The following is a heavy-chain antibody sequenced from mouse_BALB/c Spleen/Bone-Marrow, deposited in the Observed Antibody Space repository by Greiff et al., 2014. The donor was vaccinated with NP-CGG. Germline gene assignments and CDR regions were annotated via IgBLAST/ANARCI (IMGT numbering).Heavy chain of an antibody. CDR3: ARHAYYDQTEVSFVY. Sequence: EVKLAASGGGLVKSGGSLKLSCAASGFTFSNYGMSWVRQTPEKRLEWVATISGGGSYTFYSDSVKGRFTISRDNAKNNLYLQLSSLRSEDTALYYCARHAYYDQTEVSFVYWGQGTLVTVSA. J-gene: IGHJ3*01. V-gene: IGHV5-9-2*01. D-gene: IGHD2-4*01. CDR1: GFTFSNYG. CDR2: ISGGGSYT.